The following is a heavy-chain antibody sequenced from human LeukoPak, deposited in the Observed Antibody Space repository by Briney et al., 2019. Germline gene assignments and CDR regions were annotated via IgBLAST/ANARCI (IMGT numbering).Heavy chain of an antibody. CDR2: ISTDGYTT. CDR1: GLTFSAYK. D-gene: IGHD2-15*01. Sequence: GGALRLSCDASGLTFSAYKMHWVRQAPRKGLVWVSRISTDGYTTDYADFVQGRFTASRDNTKNTWSLEMNSLRAEDTAVYYCVVVGSPGYWGQGTLVTVSS. CDR3: VVVGSPGY. J-gene: IGHJ4*02. V-gene: IGHV3-74*01.